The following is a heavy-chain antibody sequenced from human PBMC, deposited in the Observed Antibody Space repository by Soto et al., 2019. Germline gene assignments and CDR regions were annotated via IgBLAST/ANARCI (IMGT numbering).Heavy chain of an antibody. V-gene: IGHV1-46*01. Sequence: QVQLVQSGAEVKKPGASVKVSCKASGYTFTNYYIHWVRQAPGQGLEWMGIINPTSGSTNYAQKFQGRVTLTYDTSTTTVYMELSGRRSEDTAVLYCARDLAAGDHWGQGTLVTVSS. CDR3: ARDLAAGDH. D-gene: IGHD6-13*01. CDR1: GYTFTNYY. J-gene: IGHJ4*02. CDR2: INPTSGST.